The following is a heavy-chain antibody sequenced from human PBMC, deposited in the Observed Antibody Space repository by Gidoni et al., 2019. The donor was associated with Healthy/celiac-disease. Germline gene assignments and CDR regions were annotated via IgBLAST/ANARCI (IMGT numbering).Heavy chain of an antibody. Sequence: QVQLVESGGGGVQRGRSLRPSCAEYGVTFSSYGMHWVRQAPGKGLEWVAVIWYDGSNKYYADSVKGRFTISRDNSKNTLYLHMNSLRAEDTAVYYCARDQQLVEVFLDSWGQGTLVTVSS. D-gene: IGHD6-13*01. CDR2: IWYDGSNK. CDR1: GVTFSSYG. V-gene: IGHV3-33*01. J-gene: IGHJ4*02. CDR3: ARDQQLVEVFLDS.